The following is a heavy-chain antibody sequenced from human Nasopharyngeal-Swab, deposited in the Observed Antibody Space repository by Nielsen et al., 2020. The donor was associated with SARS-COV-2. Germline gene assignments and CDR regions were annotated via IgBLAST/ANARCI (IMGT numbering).Heavy chain of an antibody. CDR2: INHNGST. CDR3: ARGRVGGWYYY. CDR1: GGSFSGYY. V-gene: IGHV4-34*01. D-gene: IGHD6-19*01. J-gene: IGHJ4*02. Sequence: SETLSLTCAVYGGSFSGYYWSWIRQPPGKGLEWIGEINHNGSTNYNPSLKSRVTISVDTSKNQFSLKLSSVTAADTAVYYCARGRVGGWYYYWGQGTLVTVSS.